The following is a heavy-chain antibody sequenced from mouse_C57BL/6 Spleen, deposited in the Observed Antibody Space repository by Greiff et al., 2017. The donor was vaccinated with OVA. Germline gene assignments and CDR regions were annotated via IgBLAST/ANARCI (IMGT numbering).Heavy chain of an antibody. CDR1: GYTFTDYN. CDR2: INPNNGGT. D-gene: IGHD1-1*01. CDR3: ARRNYYGSWYFDV. J-gene: IGHJ1*03. Sequence: VQLQQSGPELVKPGASVKIPCKASGYTFTDYNMDWVKQSHGKSLEWIGDINPNNGGTIYNQKFKGKATLTVDKSSSTAYMELRSLTSEDTAVYDCARRNYYGSWYFDVWGTGTTVTVSS. V-gene: IGHV1-18*01.